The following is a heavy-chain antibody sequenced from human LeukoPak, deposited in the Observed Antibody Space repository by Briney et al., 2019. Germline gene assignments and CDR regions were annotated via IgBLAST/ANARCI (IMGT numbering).Heavy chain of an antibody. CDR1: GLIVSNYW. Sequence: GGSLRLSCAASGLIVSNYWMSWVRQAPGKGLEWVANIKQDGSEKYYVDSVKGRFTISRDNVKNSLYLQMNSLRAEDTAVYYCANVFYYGLEVWGQGTTVTVSS. J-gene: IGHJ6*02. V-gene: IGHV3-7*01. D-gene: IGHD5/OR15-5a*01. CDR2: IKQDGSEK. CDR3: ANVFYYGLEV.